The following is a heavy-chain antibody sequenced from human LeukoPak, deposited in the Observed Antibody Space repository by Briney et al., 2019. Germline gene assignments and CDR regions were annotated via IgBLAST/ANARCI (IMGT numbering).Heavy chain of an antibody. D-gene: IGHD2/OR15-2a*01. Sequence: GGSLRLSCAASGFTFSNYWMSWVRQAPGKGMEWVANIKEDGSDKYFVDSVKGGFTFSRDNAKNSLYLQMNSLRVEDTAVYYCARDRYFFAWGQGTLVTVSS. CDR3: ARDRYFFA. V-gene: IGHV3-7*01. J-gene: IGHJ5*02. CDR1: GFTFSNYW. CDR2: IKEDGSDK.